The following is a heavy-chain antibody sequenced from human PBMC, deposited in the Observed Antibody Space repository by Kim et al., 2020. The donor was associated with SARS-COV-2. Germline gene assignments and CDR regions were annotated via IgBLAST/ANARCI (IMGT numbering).Heavy chain of an antibody. CDR2: IWYDGSNK. CDR3: ASPLYCSGGSCYS. D-gene: IGHD2-15*01. CDR1: GFSFSSYG. V-gene: IGHV3-33*01. J-gene: IGHJ5*02. Sequence: GGSLRLSCAASGFSFSSYGMHWVRQAPGKGLEWVAAIWYDGSNKYYADSVKGRFTISRDNSRNTVFLQMNSLRAEDTAVYYCASPLYCSGGSCYSWGQGTLVTVSS.